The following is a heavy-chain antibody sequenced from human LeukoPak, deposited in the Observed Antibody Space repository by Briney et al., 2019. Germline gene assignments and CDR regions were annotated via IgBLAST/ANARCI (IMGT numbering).Heavy chain of an antibody. CDR1: GFTFSNSA. CDR3: AKGIYSSGWSYFDY. D-gene: IGHD6-19*01. V-gene: IGHV3-23*01. J-gene: IGHJ4*01. CDR2: LSGSGITT. Sequence: GGSLRHSCAASGFTFSNSAMSWVRQAPGKGLEWVSTLSGSGITTYYADSVKGRFTISRDNSKNTLYLQMNSLRAEDTAVYYCAKGIYSSGWSYFDYWGHGTLVTVSS.